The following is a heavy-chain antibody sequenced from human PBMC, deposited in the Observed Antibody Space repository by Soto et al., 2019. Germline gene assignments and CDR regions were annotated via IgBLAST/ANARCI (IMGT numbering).Heavy chain of an antibody. D-gene: IGHD2-15*01. CDR1: GLTFTIYA. V-gene: IGHV1-58*02. CDR3: ARVYCNGGGCYGIDY. J-gene: IGHJ4*02. CDR2: IVVGSGNT. Sequence: ASVKGSCKTFGLTFTIYAMQWVRQDSGQRLEWIGWIVVGSGNTNYAQKFQERVTITRDMSTSTAYMELSSLRSEDTAVYYCARVYCNGGGCYGIDYWGQGTLVTVSS.